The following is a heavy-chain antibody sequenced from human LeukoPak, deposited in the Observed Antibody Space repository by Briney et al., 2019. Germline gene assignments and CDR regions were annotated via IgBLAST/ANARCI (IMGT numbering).Heavy chain of an antibody. D-gene: IGHD4-23*01. CDR3: ARDGSYGGIDYHYAMDV. J-gene: IGHJ6*04. CDR1: GYSFTNNH. CDR2: VYPGDSHP. Sequence: GESLKISCKGSGYSFTNNHIDWVRQMPGKGLDWMGIVYPGDSHPRYSPSFEGQVTISVDKSINTAYLQWSSLKASDTATYYCARDGSYGGIDYHYAMDVWGKGTTVTVSS. V-gene: IGHV5-51*01.